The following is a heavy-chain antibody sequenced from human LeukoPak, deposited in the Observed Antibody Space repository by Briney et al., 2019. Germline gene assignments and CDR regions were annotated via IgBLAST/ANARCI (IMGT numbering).Heavy chain of an antibody. CDR3: ARDFGSSDFWSGYPSHPNWFNP. V-gene: IGHV4-39*07. CDR1: GGSMSSSSYY. Sequence: SETLSLTCTVSGGSMSSSSYYWGWIRKPPGTGLEWLGSIYYIGSTCYNPSPKSRVTISVDTSKNQFSLKLRSVTAADTAVYYCARDFGSSDFWSGYPSHPNWFNPWGQGTLVTVSS. J-gene: IGHJ5*02. D-gene: IGHD3-3*01. CDR2: IYYIGST.